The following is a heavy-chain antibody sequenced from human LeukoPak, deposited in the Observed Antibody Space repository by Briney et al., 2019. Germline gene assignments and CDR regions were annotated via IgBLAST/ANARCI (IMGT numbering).Heavy chain of an antibody. CDR3: ARHKTLIVGATKGDY. CDR1: GGSISSGSYC. J-gene: IGHJ4*02. CDR2: IHTSGNT. Sequence: SETLSLTCTVSGGSISSGSYCWSWIRQPAGKGLEWIGHIHTSGNTNYNSSLKSRVTISVDTSKNQFSLKLSSVTAADTAVYYCARHKTLIVGATKGDYWGQGTLVTVSS. V-gene: IGHV4-61*09. D-gene: IGHD1-26*01.